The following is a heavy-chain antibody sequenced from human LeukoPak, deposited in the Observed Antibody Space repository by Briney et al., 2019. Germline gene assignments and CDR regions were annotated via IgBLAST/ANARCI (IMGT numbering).Heavy chain of an antibody. V-gene: IGHV5-51*01. CDR2: IYPGDSDP. J-gene: IGHJ4*02. CDR3: ARLSSSSWYFDN. D-gene: IGHD6-13*01. Sequence: ESLKISCKVSGYSFSNYWIGWVRQMPGKGLEWMGIIYPGDSDPSYSPSFQGQVTISADKSISTAYVQWSSLKASDTAMYYCARLSSSSWYFDNWGQGTLVTVSS. CDR1: GYSFSNYW.